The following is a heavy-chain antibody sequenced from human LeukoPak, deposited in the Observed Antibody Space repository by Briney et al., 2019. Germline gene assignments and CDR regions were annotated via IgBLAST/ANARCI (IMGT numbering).Heavy chain of an antibody. V-gene: IGHV4-4*07. J-gene: IGHJ6*02. D-gene: IGHD3-10*01. CDR2: IYSSGTT. CDR1: GDSISSYY. Sequence: PSETLSLTCTVSGDSISSYYWSWIRQPAGKGLEWIGLIYSSGTTNYNPSLKSRVTMSLDTSKSQFSLRLTSVTAADTAVYYCARDGESTYYYYGMDVWGQGTTVTVSS. CDR3: ARDGESTYYYYGMDV.